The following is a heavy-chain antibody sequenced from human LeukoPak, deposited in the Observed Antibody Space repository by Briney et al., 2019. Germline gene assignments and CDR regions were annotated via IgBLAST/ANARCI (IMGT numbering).Heavy chain of an antibody. D-gene: IGHD2-2*02. J-gene: IGHJ5*02. CDR3: ARDPTDCSTTSCYTINWFDP. Sequence: ASVKASCKASGYTFTNYYMHWVRQAPGQGLEWMGIINPSGGSTNYAQRFQGRVTMTTDMSTSTVYMELSSLRSEDTAVYYCARDPTDCSTTSCYTINWFDPWGQETLVTVSS. V-gene: IGHV1-46*01. CDR2: INPSGGST. CDR1: GYTFTNYY.